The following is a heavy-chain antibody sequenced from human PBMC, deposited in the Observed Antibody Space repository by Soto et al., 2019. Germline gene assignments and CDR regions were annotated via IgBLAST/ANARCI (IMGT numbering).Heavy chain of an antibody. Sequence: QVQLQQWGAGLLKPSETLSLTCAVYGGSFSGYYWSWIRQPPGKGLEWIGEINHSGSTNYNPSLKSRVTISVDASKNQFSLKLSSVTAADTAVYYCARSLSFLRGASYWFDPWGQGTLVTVSS. V-gene: IGHV4-34*01. CDR1: GGSFSGYY. J-gene: IGHJ5*02. CDR3: ARSLSFLRGASYWFDP. D-gene: IGHD1-26*01. CDR2: INHSGST.